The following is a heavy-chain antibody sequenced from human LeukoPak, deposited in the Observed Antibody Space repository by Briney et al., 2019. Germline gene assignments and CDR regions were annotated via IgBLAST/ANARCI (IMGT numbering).Heavy chain of an antibody. J-gene: IGHJ6*03. D-gene: IGHD7-27*01. V-gene: IGHV4-39*01. Sequence: SETLSLTCTVSGGSISSSNYYWGWIRQPPGKGLEWIGNIYYSGSTYYNPSLKSRVTISVDTSKNQFSLKLSSVTAADTAVYYCARRGNWANYHHYYYMDVWGKGTTVTISS. CDR3: ARRGNWANYHHYYYMDV. CDR1: GGSISSSNYY. CDR2: IYYSGST.